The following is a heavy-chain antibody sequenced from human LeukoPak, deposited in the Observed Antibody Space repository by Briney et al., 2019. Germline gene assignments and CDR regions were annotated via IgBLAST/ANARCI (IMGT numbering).Heavy chain of an antibody. J-gene: IGHJ5*02. D-gene: IGHD6-19*01. V-gene: IGHV4-31*03. CDR2: IYYSGST. CDR3: ARTIAVAGTGWFDP. CDR1: GGSISSGGYY. Sequence: SETLSLTCTVSGGSISSGGYYWSWIRQPPGKGLEWIGYIYYSGSTYYNPSLKSRVTISVDTSKNQFSLKLSSVTAADTAVYYCARTIAVAGTGWFDPWGQGTLVTVSS.